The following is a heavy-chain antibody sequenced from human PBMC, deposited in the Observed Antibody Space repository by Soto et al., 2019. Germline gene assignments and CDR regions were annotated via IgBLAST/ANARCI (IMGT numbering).Heavy chain of an antibody. D-gene: IGHD6-19*01. CDR3: ARDRGGGWYDEDYFYFYGMDV. CDR2: ISSDGREK. J-gene: IGHJ6*02. Sequence: QVQLVESGGGVVQPGRSLRLSCAASGFTFSSYAMHWVRQATGKGLEWVAVISSDGREKYSADSVKGRFTISRDNYKXILSLXXNSLRAEDTAVYYCARDRGGGWYDEDYFYFYGMDVWGQGTTVTVSS. V-gene: IGHV3-30*04. CDR1: GFTFSSYA.